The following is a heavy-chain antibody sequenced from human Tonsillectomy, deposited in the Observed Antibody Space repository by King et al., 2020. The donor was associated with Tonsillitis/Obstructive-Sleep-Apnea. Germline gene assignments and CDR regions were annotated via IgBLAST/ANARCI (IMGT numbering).Heavy chain of an antibody. Sequence: VQLVESGGGLVQPGGALRLSCAASGFTFSSDSMNWVRQAPGKGLEWVSTISGSGGSTYYADSVRGRFTISRDNSKNTLYLQMNSLRAEDTAVYYCAKFVMGSVVALPTSWGGFDYWGQGTLVTVSS. CDR2: ISGSGGST. J-gene: IGHJ4*02. D-gene: IGHD2-15*01. V-gene: IGHV3-23*04. CDR3: AKFVMGSVVALPTSWGGFDY. CDR1: GFTFSSDS.